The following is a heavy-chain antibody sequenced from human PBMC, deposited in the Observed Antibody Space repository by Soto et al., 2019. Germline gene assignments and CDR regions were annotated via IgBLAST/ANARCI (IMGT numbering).Heavy chain of an antibody. CDR3: ARSITGTTHWFDP. Sequence: ASETLSLTCTVSGGSISSGGYYWSWIRQHPGKGLEWIGYIYYSGSTYYNPSLKSRVTISVDTSKNQFSLKLSSVTAADTAVYYCARSITGTTHWFDPWGQGTLVTVSS. CDR2: IYYSGST. D-gene: IGHD1-7*01. CDR1: GGSISSGGYY. J-gene: IGHJ5*02. V-gene: IGHV4-31*03.